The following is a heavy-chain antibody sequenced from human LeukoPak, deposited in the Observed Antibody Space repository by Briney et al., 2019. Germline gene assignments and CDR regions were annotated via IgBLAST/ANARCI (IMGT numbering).Heavy chain of an antibody. CDR1: GGSFSNYY. Sequence: SETLSLTCAVYGGSFSNYYWSWIRQPPGRGLEWIGEVNDSGRTNYNPSLMSRVTVSVDTSKNQFSLRLTSVTATDTAVYYCARRWNYGRNYYIDVWGNGATVSVSS. CDR2: VNDSGRT. J-gene: IGHJ6*03. V-gene: IGHV4-34*01. CDR3: ARRWNYGRNYYIDV. D-gene: IGHD1-7*01.